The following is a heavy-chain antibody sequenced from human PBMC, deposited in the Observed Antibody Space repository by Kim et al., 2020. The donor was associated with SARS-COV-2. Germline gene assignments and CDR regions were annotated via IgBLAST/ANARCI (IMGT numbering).Heavy chain of an antibody. V-gene: IGHV3-21*01. CDR3: ARDIIASDDLGR. Sequence: GGSLRLSCAASGFTFSKYSMHWVRQVPGEGLELVSCSNKSSSYTNYADSVKGRFTISRDNAKITLYLQMNSLSAEDTAVYDCARDIIASDDLGRWG. CDR2: SNKSSSYT. CDR1: GFTFSKYS. D-gene: IGHD3-10*01. J-gene: IGHJ1*01.